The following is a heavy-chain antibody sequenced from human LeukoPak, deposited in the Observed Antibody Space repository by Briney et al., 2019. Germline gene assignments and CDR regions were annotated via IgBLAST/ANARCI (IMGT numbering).Heavy chain of an antibody. CDR1: GYTFTNSW. Sequence: GESLKISCKGSGYTFTNSWIVWVRQTPGKGLEWMGSIYPGDSDTRYNPSFQGQVTISVDKSISTAYLQWSSLQASNAAMYYCAIRAYSYEYFDFWGQGTLVTVSS. CDR2: IYPGDSDT. D-gene: IGHD5-18*01. J-gene: IGHJ4*02. CDR3: AIRAYSYEYFDF. V-gene: IGHV5-51*01.